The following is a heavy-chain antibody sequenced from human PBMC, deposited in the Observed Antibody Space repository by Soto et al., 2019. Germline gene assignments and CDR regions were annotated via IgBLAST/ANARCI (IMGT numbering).Heavy chain of an antibody. Sequence: PSATLSLTCTVSGGSVSSGSYYWSWIRQPPGKGLEWIAYVSYSGSTSYNPSLRSRLTISIDTSKNQFSLKLSSVTAADTAVYYCARXRRFGAQLGTTSDYFDYWGQGILVTVSS. CDR3: ARXRRFGAQLGTTSDYFDY. CDR1: GGSVSSGSYY. J-gene: IGHJ4*02. CDR2: VSYSGST. D-gene: IGHD3-16*01. V-gene: IGHV4-61*01.